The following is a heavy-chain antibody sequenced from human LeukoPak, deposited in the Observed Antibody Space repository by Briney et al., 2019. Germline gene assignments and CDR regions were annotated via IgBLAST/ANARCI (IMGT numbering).Heavy chain of an antibody. V-gene: IGHV4-39*02. CDR2: IYYTGNT. Sequence: SETLSLTCSVSGVSFITSSHYWAWIRQSPGKGLEWIGSIYYTGNTYYNPSLESRVTMSVATSKNQFSLKLSSVTAADTAVYYCARESGPLSYCSGGSCYKSPHYYFDYWGQGTLVTVSS. D-gene: IGHD2-15*01. CDR3: ARESGPLSYCSGGSCYKSPHYYFDY. CDR1: GVSFITSSHY. J-gene: IGHJ4*02.